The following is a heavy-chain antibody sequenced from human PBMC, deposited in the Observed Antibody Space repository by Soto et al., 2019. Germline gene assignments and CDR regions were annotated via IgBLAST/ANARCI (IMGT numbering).Heavy chain of an antibody. CDR2: IKQDGSEK. CDR3: AREGRLLWFGELPYYFDY. D-gene: IGHD3-10*01. CDR1: GFAFSRCW. J-gene: IGHJ4*02. Sequence: SLRLSCAASGFAFSRCWMRWVRRAPGKGLEWVANIKQDGSEKYYVDSVKGRFTISRDNAKNSLYLQMNSLRAEDTAVYYCAREGRLLWFGELPYYFDYWGQGTLVTVSS. V-gene: IGHV3-7*03.